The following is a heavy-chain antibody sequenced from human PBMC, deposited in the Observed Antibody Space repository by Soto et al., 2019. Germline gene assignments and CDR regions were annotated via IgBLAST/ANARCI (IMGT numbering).Heavy chain of an antibody. V-gene: IGHV3-15*07. Sequence: PGGSLRLSCAASGFTFSNAWMNWVRQAPGKGLEWVGRIKSKTDGGTTDYAAPVKGRFTISRDDSKNTLYLQMNSLKTEDTAVYYCTTDHVPPTYYDFWSGYYTGSYWGQGTLVTVSS. CDR3: TTDHVPPTYYDFWSGYYTGSY. D-gene: IGHD3-3*01. CDR2: IKSKTDGGTT. J-gene: IGHJ4*02. CDR1: GFTFSNAW.